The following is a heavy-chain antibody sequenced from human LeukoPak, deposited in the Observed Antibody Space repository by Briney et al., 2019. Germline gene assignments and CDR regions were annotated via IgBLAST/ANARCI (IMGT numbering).Heavy chain of an antibody. CDR1: GFTFSSYD. CDR3: AKVGITMVRGTHQQATPYYYYMDV. V-gene: IGHV3-13*01. Sequence: GGSLRLSCAASGFTFSSYDMHWVRQATGKGLEWVSAIGTAGDTYYPGSVKGRFTISRENAKNSLYLQMNSLRAEDTAVYYCAKVGITMVRGTHQQATPYYYYMDVWGKGTTVTVSS. J-gene: IGHJ6*03. CDR2: IGTAGDT. D-gene: IGHD3-10*01.